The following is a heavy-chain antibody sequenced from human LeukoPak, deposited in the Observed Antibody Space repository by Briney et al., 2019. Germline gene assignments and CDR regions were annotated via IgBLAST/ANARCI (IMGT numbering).Heavy chain of an antibody. Sequence: PSETLSLTCAVYGGSFSGYYWSRIRQPPGKGLEWIGEINHSGSTNYNPSLKSRVTISVDTSKNQFSLKLSSVTAADTAVYYCARAGRYFDWLLPTTAEIDYWGQGTLVTVSS. CDR3: ARAGRYFDWLLPTTAEIDY. D-gene: IGHD3-9*01. J-gene: IGHJ4*02. V-gene: IGHV4-34*01. CDR1: GGSFSGYY. CDR2: INHSGST.